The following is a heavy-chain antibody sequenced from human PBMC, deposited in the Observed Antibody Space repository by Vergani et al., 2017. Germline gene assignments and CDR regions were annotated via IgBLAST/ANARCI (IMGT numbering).Heavy chain of an antibody. J-gene: IGHJ6*03. CDR3: AREYQLTVRGWGYYYYYMDV. CDR2: IYYSGST. V-gene: IGHV4-31*03. CDR1: GGSISSGGYY. Sequence: QVQLQESGPGLVKPSQTLSLTCTVSGGSISSGGYYWSWIRQHPGKGLEWIGYIYYSGSTNYNPSLKSRVTMSVDTSKNQFSLKLSSVTAADTAVYYCAREYQLTVRGWGYYYYYMDVWGKGTTVTVSS. D-gene: IGHD2-2*01.